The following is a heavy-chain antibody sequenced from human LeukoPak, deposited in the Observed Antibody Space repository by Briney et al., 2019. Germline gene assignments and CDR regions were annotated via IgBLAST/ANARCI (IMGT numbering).Heavy chain of an antibody. CDR1: GGSISSSSYY. V-gene: IGHV4-39*07. CDR2: IYYSGST. CDR3: ARDGYYDSSGYYYGY. J-gene: IGHJ4*02. D-gene: IGHD3-22*01. Sequence: SETLSLTCTVSGGSISSSSYYWGWIRQPPGKGLEWIGSIYYSGSTYYNPSLKSRVTISVDTSKNQFSLKLSSVTAADTAVYYCARDGYYDSSGYYYGYWDQGTLVTVSS.